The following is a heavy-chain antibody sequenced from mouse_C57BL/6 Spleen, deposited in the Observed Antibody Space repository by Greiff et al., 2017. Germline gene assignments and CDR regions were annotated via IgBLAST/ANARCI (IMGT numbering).Heavy chain of an antibody. J-gene: IGHJ3*01. CDR2: IDPADSYT. Sequence: QVQPQQPGAELVKPGASVKLSCKASGYTFTSYWMQWVKQRPGQGLEWIGEIDPADSYTNYNQKFKGKATLTVDTSSSTAYMQLSILTSADSAVYYCARWGYDGSWFAYWGQGTLVTVSA. CDR1: GYTFTSYW. CDR3: ARWGYDGSWFAY. D-gene: IGHD2-2*01. V-gene: IGHV1-50*01.